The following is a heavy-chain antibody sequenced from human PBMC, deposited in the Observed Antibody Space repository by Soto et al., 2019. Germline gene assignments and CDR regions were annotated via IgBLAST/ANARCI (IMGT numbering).Heavy chain of an antibody. Sequence: EVQLVESGGGLVKPGGSLRLSCAASGFTFSSYSMNWVRQAPGKGLEWVSSISSSSSYIYYADSVKGRFTISRDNAKNSLYLQMNSLRAEDTAVYDFARDSSVSRGWDYWGQGTLVTVSS. CDR3: ARDSSVSRGWDY. CDR2: ISSSSSYI. J-gene: IGHJ4*02. V-gene: IGHV3-21*01. CDR1: GFTFSSYS. D-gene: IGHD2-2*01.